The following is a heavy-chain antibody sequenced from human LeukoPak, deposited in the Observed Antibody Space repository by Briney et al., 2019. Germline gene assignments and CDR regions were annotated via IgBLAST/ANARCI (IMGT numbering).Heavy chain of an antibody. D-gene: IGHD5-18*01. J-gene: IGHJ5*02. V-gene: IGHV3-49*03. Sequence: GGSLRLSCTASGFTFGDYFMNWFRQAPGKGLEWVGFIRSQAHGGTTEYPASVKGRFTISRDDSKSIAYLQMNSLKTDDTALYYCIRHRHSFNWFDPWGQGTLVTVSS. CDR1: GFTFGDYF. CDR3: IRHRHSFNWFDP. CDR2: IRSQAHGGTT.